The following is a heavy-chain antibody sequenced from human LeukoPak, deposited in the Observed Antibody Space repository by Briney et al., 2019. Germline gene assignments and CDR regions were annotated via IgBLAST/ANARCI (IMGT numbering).Heavy chain of an antibody. D-gene: IGHD2-2*01. CDR1: GGSISSGDYY. V-gene: IGHV4-30-4*08. Sequence: SETLSLTCTVSGGSISSGDYYWSWIRQPPGKGLEWIGYIYYSGSTYYNPSLKSRVTISVDTSKNQFSLKLSSVTAADTAVYYCARGGGYQLRGGEYFQHRGQGTLVTVSS. CDR2: IYYSGST. CDR3: ARGGGYQLRGGEYFQH. J-gene: IGHJ1*01.